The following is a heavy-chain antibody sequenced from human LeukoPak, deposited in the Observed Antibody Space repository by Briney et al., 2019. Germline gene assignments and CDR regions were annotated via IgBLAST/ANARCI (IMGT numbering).Heavy chain of an antibody. V-gene: IGHV4-59*01. J-gene: IGHJ2*01. CDR2: IYYSGST. Sequence: SETLSLTCTVSGGSISSYYWSWIRQPPGKGLEWIGYIYYSGSTNYNPSLKSRVTISVDTSKNQFSLKLSSVTAADTAVYYCAEKYSPTWYFDLWGRGTLVTVSS. D-gene: IGHD1-1*01. CDR3: AEKYSPTWYFDL. CDR1: GGSISSYY.